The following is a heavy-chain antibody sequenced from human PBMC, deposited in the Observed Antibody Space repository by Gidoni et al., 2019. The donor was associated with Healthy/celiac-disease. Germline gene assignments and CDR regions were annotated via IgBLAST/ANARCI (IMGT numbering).Heavy chain of an antibody. CDR3: AREGEYCGGDCPPLTYYYYGMDV. CDR1: GFTFSIYA. V-gene: IGHV3-30-3*01. CDR2: ISYDGSNK. J-gene: IGHJ6*02. Sequence: QVQLVESGGGVVQPGRSLRLSCAASGFTFSIYAMHWVRQAPGKGLEWVAVISYDGSNKYYADSVKGRLTISRDNSKNTLYLQMNSLRAEDTAVYYCAREGEYCGGDCPPLTYYYYGMDVWGQGTTVTVSS. D-gene: IGHD2-21*02.